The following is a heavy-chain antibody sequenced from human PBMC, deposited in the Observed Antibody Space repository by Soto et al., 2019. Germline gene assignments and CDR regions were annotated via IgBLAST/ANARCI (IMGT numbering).Heavy chain of an antibody. CDR1: GFTFGNYW. Sequence: EVQLVESGGGLVQPGGSLRLSCAASGFTFGNYWMHWVRQDPVKGLVWVSRISSDGSTPTTYADSVKGRFTISRDNARNTLWLQMNRLTADDTAVYYCTRSLGSGRGSYGMDVWGQGTTVTVSS. CDR2: ISSDGSTPT. V-gene: IGHV3-74*01. D-gene: IGHD3-10*01. CDR3: TRSLGSGRGSYGMDV. J-gene: IGHJ6*02.